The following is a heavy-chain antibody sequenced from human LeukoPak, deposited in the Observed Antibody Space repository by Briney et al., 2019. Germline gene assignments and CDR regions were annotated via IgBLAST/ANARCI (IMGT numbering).Heavy chain of an antibody. D-gene: IGHD3-10*01. CDR3: AMYYYSSGEFDY. CDR1: GYTFTRYG. J-gene: IGHJ4*02. CDR2: ISAYNGNT. V-gene: IGHV1-18*01. Sequence: ASVKVSCKASGYTFTRYGISGGRQAPGQGVERMGWISAYNGNTTYAQKLKGRVTMKKDTSRSTAYMELRRLRPEDTPLYYVAMYYYSSGEFDYWGQGTLVTVSS.